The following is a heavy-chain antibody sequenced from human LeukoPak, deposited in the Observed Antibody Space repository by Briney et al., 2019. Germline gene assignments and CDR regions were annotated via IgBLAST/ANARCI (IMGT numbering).Heavy chain of an antibody. V-gene: IGHV3-30*03. CDR2: ATIDERSV. J-gene: IGHJ4*02. CDR1: GFTFRNYG. D-gene: IGHD5-12*01. Sequence: QPGGSLRLSCAASGFTFRNYGMHWIRQAPGKGLEWVGVATIDERSVFCADSVQGRFIISRDNSKTTLYLQMNNLRPEDTALYYCAREALGYRGYGPDYFDSWGQGTLVIVSS. CDR3: AREALGYRGYGPDYFDS.